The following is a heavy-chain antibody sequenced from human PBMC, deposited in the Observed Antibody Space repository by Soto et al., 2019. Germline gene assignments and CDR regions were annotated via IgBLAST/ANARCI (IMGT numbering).Heavy chain of an antibody. J-gene: IGHJ4*02. D-gene: IGHD3-3*01. Sequence: GASVKVSCKASGYTFTGYYMHWVRQAPGQGLEWMGWINPNSGGTNYAQKFQGRVTMTRDTSISTAYMELSRLRSDDTAVYYCASTYCDFWSGFTLGYWGRGTLVTVSS. CDR1: GYTFTGYY. V-gene: IGHV1-2*02. CDR2: INPNSGGT. CDR3: ASTYCDFWSGFTLGY.